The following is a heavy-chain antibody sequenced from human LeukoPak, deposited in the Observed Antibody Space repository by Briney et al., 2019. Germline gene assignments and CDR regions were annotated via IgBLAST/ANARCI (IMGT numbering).Heavy chain of an antibody. CDR1: GQTFTRYY. J-gene: IGHJ4*02. Sequence: ASVKVSCKASGQTFTRYYMHWARQAPGQGLEWMGWISPYNGDTNYAQNLQGRVTMTTDTSTSTAYMDLRSLRSDDTAAYYCARTRPTWEGWGFDYWGQGTLVTVSS. CDR3: ARTRPTWEGWGFDY. D-gene: IGHD1-26*01. CDR2: ISPYNGDT. V-gene: IGHV1-18*04.